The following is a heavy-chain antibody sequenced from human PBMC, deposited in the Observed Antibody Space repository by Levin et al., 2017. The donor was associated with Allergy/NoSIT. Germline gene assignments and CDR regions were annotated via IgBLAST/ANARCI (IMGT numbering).Heavy chain of an antibody. CDR3: AKDGDTHAFDI. J-gene: IGHJ3*02. Sequence: GESLKISCAASGFTFSSYGMHWVRQAPGKGLEWVAVISYDGSNKYYADSVKGRFTISRDNSKNTLYLQMNSLRAEDTAVYYCAKDGDTHAFDIWGQGTMVTVSS. V-gene: IGHV3-30*18. CDR1: GFTFSSYG. D-gene: IGHD2-21*01. CDR2: ISYDGSNK.